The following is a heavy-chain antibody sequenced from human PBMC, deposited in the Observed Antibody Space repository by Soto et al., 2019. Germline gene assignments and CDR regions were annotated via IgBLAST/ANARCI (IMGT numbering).Heavy chain of an antibody. J-gene: IGHJ4*02. CDR1: GFIFSDYA. CDR2: ISYGGDNK. CDR3: AKARHSTSWYGLEADF. D-gene: IGHD6-13*01. V-gene: IGHV3-30*09. Sequence: VLLVESGGGVVQPGGSLRLSCAASGFIFSDYAMHWVRQAPGKGLEWVAVISYGGDNKYYADSVRGRFAISRDNLKNTLDLQMNSLNPEDTAVYHCAKARHSTSWYGLEADFWGQGTLVTVSS.